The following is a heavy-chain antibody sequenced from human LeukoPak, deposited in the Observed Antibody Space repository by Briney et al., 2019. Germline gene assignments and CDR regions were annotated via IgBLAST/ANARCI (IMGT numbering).Heavy chain of an antibody. CDR2: INHSGST. CDR3: ARGARGRTTVKNYYYMDV. V-gene: IGHV4-34*01. Sequence: PSETLSLTCAVYGGSFSGCYWSWIRQPPGKGLEWIGEINHSGSTNYNPSLKSRVTISVDTSKNQFSLKLSSVTAADTAVYYCARGARGRTTVKNYYYMDVWGKGTTVTVSS. CDR1: GGSFSGCY. J-gene: IGHJ6*03. D-gene: IGHD4-11*01.